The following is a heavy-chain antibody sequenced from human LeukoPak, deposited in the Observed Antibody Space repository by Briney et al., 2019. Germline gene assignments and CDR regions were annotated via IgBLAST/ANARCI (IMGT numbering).Heavy chain of an antibody. CDR1: GGSISSYY. Sequence: PSETLSLTCTVSGGSISSYYWSWIRQPPGKGLEWIGYIYYSGSTNYNPSLKSRVTISVDTSKNQFPLKLSSVTAADTAVYYCASGYSSSWYYFDYWGQGTLVTVSS. D-gene: IGHD6-13*01. CDR3: ASGYSSSWYYFDY. J-gene: IGHJ4*02. V-gene: IGHV4-59*01. CDR2: IYYSGST.